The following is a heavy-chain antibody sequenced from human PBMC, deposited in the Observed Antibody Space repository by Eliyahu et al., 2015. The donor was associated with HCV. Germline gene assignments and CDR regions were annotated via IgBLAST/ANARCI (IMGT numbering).Heavy chain of an antibody. Sequence: QVQLQQSGPGLVKPSQTLSLTCAISGDSVSSNSAAWNWIRQSPSRGLEWLGKAYHRVQWYNDYAVSVKSRITINPDTSKNQFSLQLNSVTPEDTAVYYCARERFPGYSSSWYDAFDIWGQGTMVTVSS. CDR1: GDSVSSNSAA. D-gene: IGHD6-13*01. V-gene: IGHV6-1*01. J-gene: IGHJ3*02. CDR3: ARERFPGYSSSWYDAFDI. CDR2: AYHRVQWYN.